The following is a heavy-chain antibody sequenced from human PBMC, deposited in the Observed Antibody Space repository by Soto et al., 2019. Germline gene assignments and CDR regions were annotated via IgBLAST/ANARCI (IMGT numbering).Heavy chain of an antibody. CDR2: IYHSGST. Sequence: QLQLQESGPGLVKPSETLSLTCTVSGGSISSSSYYWGWIRQPPGKGLEWIGSIYHSGSTYYNPSLKNRVTLSVDTAQNQFSLKLIAVTAADLAVYYGASHSGSYRRFAYWGQGTLVTVSS. CDR3: ASHSGSYRRFAY. D-gene: IGHD1-26*01. J-gene: IGHJ4*02. CDR1: GGSISSSSYY. V-gene: IGHV4-39*01.